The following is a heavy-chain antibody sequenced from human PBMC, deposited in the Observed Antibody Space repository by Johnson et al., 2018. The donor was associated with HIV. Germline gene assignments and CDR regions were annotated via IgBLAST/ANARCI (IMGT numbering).Heavy chain of an antibody. CDR2: ISWNSGSI. CDR1: GFTFDDYA. D-gene: IGHD3-22*01. CDR3: AKSAPGYDSSGYRNAFDI. J-gene: IGHJ3*02. Sequence: VQLVESGGGLVQPGRSLRLSCAASGFTFDDYAMHWVRQAPGKGLEWVSGISWNSGSIGYADSVKGRFTISRDNSKNTLYLQMNSRRAEDTAVYYCAKSAPGYDSSGYRNAFDIWGQGTMVTVSS. V-gene: IGHV3-9*01.